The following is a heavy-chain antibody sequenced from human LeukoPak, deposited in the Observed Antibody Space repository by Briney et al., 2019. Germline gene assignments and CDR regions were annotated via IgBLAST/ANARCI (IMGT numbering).Heavy chain of an antibody. D-gene: IGHD3-22*01. V-gene: IGHV1-46*01. CDR3: ARDKTTYYYDSSGYSNSMDV. CDR1: GYTFTSYY. J-gene: IGHJ6*02. Sequence: EASVKVSCKASGYTFTSYYMHWVRQSPRQGLECMGIINPSGGSTSYAQKFQGRVTMTRDTSTSTVYMELSSLRSEDTAVYYCARDKTTYYYDSSGYSNSMDVWGQGTTVTVSS. CDR2: INPSGGST.